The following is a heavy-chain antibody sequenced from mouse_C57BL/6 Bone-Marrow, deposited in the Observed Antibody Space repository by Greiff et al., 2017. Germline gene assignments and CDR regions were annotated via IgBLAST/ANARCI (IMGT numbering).Heavy chain of an antibody. CDR2: ISSGGSST. CDR1: GFTFSSYG. J-gene: IGHJ3*01. Sequence: EVQGVESGGDLVKPGGSLKLSCAASGFTFSSYGMSWVRQTPDKRLEWVATISSGGSSTYYPDSVTGRFTLTRDNANNTLYLQMSRLKSEDTAVYYCARQRRYYDSWFAYWGQGTLVTVSA. CDR3: ARQRRYYDSWFAY. D-gene: IGHD2-4*01. V-gene: IGHV5-6*01.